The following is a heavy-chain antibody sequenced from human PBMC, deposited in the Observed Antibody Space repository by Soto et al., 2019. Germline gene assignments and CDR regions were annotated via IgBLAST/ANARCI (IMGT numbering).Heavy chain of an antibody. J-gene: IGHJ4*02. CDR3: ARVSDSGNSEVVDY. CDR1: GFTFSSYG. V-gene: IGHV3-30*03. D-gene: IGHD4-4*01. CDR2: ISYDGSNT. Sequence: PGGSLRLSCVASGFTFSSYGMHWVRQAPGKGLEWVAIISYDGSNTYYADSVKGRFTISRDNSKNTLYLQMNSLRAEDTSVYYCARVSDSGNSEVVDYRAQRTPVTVSS.